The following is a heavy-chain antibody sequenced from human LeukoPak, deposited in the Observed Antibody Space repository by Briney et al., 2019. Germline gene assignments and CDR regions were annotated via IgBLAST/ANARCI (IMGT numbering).Heavy chain of an antibody. CDR1: GFTVSINY. CDR3: AEVSPTGRAFDC. CDR2: IYTTAKT. D-gene: IGHD1-1*01. V-gene: IGHV3-53*01. Sequence: GGSLRLSCAASGFTVSINYMSWVRQAPGEGLEWVSVIYTTAKTFYADSVKGRFSISRDNSKNTVYLQMNSLRAEDTAVYYCAEVSPTGRAFDCWGQGTLVTVSS. J-gene: IGHJ4*02.